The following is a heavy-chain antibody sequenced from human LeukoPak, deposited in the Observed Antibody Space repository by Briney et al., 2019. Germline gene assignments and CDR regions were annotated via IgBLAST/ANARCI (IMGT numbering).Heavy chain of an antibody. V-gene: IGHV3-74*01. D-gene: IGHD3-10*01. CDR3: AKGLGYYASGTYYNRIPDP. CDR1: GFTFSSYL. CDR2: INTDRSST. Sequence: GGSLRLSCAASGFTFSSYLMHWVRQAPGKGLVWVSRINTDRSSTSYADSVKGRFTISRDNSKDTLYLQMNGLTAEDTAMYYCAKGLGYYASGTYYNRIPDPWGQGTLVTVSS. J-gene: IGHJ5*02.